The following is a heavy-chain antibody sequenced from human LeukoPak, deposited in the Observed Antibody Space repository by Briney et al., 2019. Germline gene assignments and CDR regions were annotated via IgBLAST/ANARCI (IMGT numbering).Heavy chain of an antibody. J-gene: IGHJ3*02. CDR1: GYTFTSYD. Sequence: ASVKVSRKASGYTFTSYDINWVRQATGQGLEWMGWMNPNSGNTGYAQKFQGRVTMTRNTSISTAYMELSSLRSEDTAVYYCARDRTRAVLRFLEWLKPEDAFDIWGQGTMVTVSS. CDR3: ARDRTRAVLRFLEWLKPEDAFDI. D-gene: IGHD3-3*01. V-gene: IGHV1-8*01. CDR2: MNPNSGNT.